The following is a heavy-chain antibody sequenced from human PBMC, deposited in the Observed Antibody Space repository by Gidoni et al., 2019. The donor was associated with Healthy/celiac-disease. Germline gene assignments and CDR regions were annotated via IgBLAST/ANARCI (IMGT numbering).Heavy chain of an antibody. CDR3: ARRGGSYFDAFDI. CDR2: INPTSVGT. Sequence: QVQLVQSGAEVKKPGASVKVSCKASGYTFTGFYMHWVRQAPEQGLEWRGWINPTSVGTNYSQRFQAWATMPRNTSTSKSYMELSRLNSDDTAVYYFARRGGSYFDAFDIWGQGTMVTVSS. D-gene: IGHD1-26*01. CDR1: GYTFTGFY. J-gene: IGHJ3*02. V-gene: IGHV1-2*04.